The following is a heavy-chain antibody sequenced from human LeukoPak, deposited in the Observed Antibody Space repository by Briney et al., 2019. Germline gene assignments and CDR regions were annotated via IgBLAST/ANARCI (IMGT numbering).Heavy chain of an antibody. CDR3: ARRGSSPTLDYYYMDV. J-gene: IGHJ6*03. CDR2: IYPGDSDT. V-gene: IGHV5-51*01. D-gene: IGHD1-26*01. Sequence: GESLKISCKASGYSFTTYWIAWVRQMPGKGLEWMGIIYPGDSDTRYSPSFQGQVAISADKSISTAYLQWSSLKASDSAMYYCARRGSSPTLDYYYMDVWGKGTTVTVSS. CDR1: GYSFTTYW.